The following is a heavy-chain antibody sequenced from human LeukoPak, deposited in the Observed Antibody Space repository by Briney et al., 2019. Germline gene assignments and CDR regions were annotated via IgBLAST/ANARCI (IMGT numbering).Heavy chain of an antibody. D-gene: IGHD5-18*01. V-gene: IGHV3-30*02. CDR3: AKGQLWLLDY. J-gene: IGHJ4*02. CDR1: GSTFSSYG. CDR2: IRYDGSNK. Sequence: QPGGSLRLSCAASGSTFSSYGMHWVRQAPGKGLEWVAFIRYDGSNKYYADSVKGRFTISRDNSKNTLYLQMNSLRAEDTAVYYCAKGQLWLLDYWGQGTLVTVSS.